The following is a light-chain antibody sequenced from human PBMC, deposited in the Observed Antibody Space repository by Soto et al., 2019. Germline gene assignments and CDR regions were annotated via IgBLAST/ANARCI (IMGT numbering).Light chain of an antibody. CDR2: DTS. J-gene: IGKJ5*01. CDR3: QQYGTSEII. V-gene: IGKV3-20*01. CDR1: QSVSSIY. Sequence: EIVMTQSPGTLSLSPGERATLSCRASQSVSSIYLAWYQQKPGQAPRLLIYDTSSRATGIPDRFSGSGSGTDFTLTISRLEPEDLAVFFCQQYGTSEIIFGQGTRLEIK.